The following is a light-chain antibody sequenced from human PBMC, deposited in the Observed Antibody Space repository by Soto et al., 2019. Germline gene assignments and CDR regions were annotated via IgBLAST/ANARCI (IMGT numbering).Light chain of an antibody. V-gene: IGLV2-14*01. Sequence: ALTQPASVSGSPGQSITISCTGTGSDVGGYNYVSWYQQHPGKAPKVMIYDVSNRPSGVSNRFSGSKSGNTASLTISGLQAEDEADYYCSSYTSASTPLVFGGGTQLTVL. CDR2: DVS. CDR3: SSYTSASTPLV. CDR1: GSDVGGYNY. J-gene: IGLJ2*01.